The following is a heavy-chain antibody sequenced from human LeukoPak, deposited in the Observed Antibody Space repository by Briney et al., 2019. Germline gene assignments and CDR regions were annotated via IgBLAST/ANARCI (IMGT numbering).Heavy chain of an antibody. Sequence: GGSLRLSCAASGFAFNEAWMNWVRQAPGKGLEWVAVISYDGSNKYYADSVKGRFTISRDNSKNTLYLQMNSLRAEDTAVYYCAREHYYDSSGYYPHFDYWGQGTLVTVSS. CDR2: ISYDGSNK. V-gene: IGHV3-30-3*01. J-gene: IGHJ4*02. CDR3: AREHYYDSSGYYPHFDY. CDR1: GFAFNEAW. D-gene: IGHD3-22*01.